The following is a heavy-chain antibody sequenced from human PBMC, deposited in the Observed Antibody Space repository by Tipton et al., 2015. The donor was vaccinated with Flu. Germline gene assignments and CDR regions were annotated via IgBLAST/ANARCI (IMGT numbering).Heavy chain of an antibody. CDR3: AKDGWDTSGWYPFDY. D-gene: IGHD6-19*01. V-gene: IGHV3-48*01. Sequence: SLRLSCAASGFTFSRYAMNWVRQAPGKGLEWVSYISASSANIHYADSVKGRFTISRDNSKNALYLLINSLRTEDTAVYYCAKDGWDTSGWYPFDYWGQGTLVTVSS. J-gene: IGHJ4*02. CDR1: GFTFSRYA. CDR2: ISASSANI.